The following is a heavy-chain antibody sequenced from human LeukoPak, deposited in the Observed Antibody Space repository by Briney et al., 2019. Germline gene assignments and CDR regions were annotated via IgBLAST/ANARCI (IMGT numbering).Heavy chain of an antibody. V-gene: IGHV3-30*02. J-gene: IGHJ4*02. Sequence: GGSLRLSCAASGFTFSSYGMHWVRQAPGKGLEWVAFIRYDGSNKYYADSVKGRFTISRDNSKNTLYLQMNSLRAEDTAVYYCASRNYDFWSGSGDYWGQGTLVTVSS. CDR2: IRYDGSNK. D-gene: IGHD3-3*01. CDR3: ASRNYDFWSGSGDY. CDR1: GFTFSSYG.